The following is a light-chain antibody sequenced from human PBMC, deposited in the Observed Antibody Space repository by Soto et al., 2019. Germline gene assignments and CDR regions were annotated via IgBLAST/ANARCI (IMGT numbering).Light chain of an antibody. CDR2: GAS. J-gene: IGKJ5*01. CDR1: QSISIV. Sequence: EIVMTQSPATLSVSPGETATLSWRASQSISIVLAWYRQKPGQAPRLLIYGASTRATGTPARFSGSGSGTEFTLTISSLKSEDFALYYCQQYNKWHIITFGQGTRLEIK. CDR3: QQYNKWHIIT. V-gene: IGKV3D-15*01.